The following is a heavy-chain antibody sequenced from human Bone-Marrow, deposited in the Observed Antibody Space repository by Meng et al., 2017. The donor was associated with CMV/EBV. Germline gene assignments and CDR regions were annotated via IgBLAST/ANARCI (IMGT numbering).Heavy chain of an antibody. CDR2: IYPGDSDT. Sequence: GGSLRLSCKGSGYSFTSYWIGWVRQMPGKGLEWMGIIYPGDSDTRYSPSFQGQVTISANKSISTAYLQWSSLKAPDTAMHYCARLHDYDYGMDVWGQGTTVAVSS. V-gene: IGHV5-51*01. CDR1: GYSFTSYW. CDR3: ARLHDYDYGMDV. D-gene: IGHD3-16*01. J-gene: IGHJ6*02.